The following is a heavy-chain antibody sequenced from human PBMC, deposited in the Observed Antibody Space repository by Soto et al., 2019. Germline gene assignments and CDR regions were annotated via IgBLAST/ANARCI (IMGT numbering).Heavy chain of an antibody. J-gene: IGHJ6*03. CDR3: AKQGRGGPYFYYSYVDV. CDR2: LSGGGGST. D-gene: IGHD3-16*01. CDR1: GFTFSNYA. Sequence: EVQLLESGGGLIQPGGSLRLSCAASGFTFSNYAMSWVRQAPGKGLEWVSGLSGGGGSTYSADSVKGRFTISRDNSKNTLYLQMNSLRAEDTALYYCAKQGRGGPYFYYSYVDVWGKGTTVTVSS. V-gene: IGHV3-23*01.